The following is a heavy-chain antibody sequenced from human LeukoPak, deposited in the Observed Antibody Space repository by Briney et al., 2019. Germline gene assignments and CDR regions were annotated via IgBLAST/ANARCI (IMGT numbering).Heavy chain of an antibody. CDR3: ARDGKDYDILTGYYPDAFDI. CDR1: GGSISSYY. CDR2: IYYSGVT. V-gene: IGHV4-59*01. J-gene: IGHJ3*02. D-gene: IGHD3-9*01. Sequence: PSETLSLTCTVSGGSISSYYWSWIRQPPGRGLEWRGYIYYSGVTNYNPSLKSRVTISVDTSKTQFSLKLSSVTAADTGVKYCARDGKDYDILTGYYPDAFDIWGQGTMVTVSS.